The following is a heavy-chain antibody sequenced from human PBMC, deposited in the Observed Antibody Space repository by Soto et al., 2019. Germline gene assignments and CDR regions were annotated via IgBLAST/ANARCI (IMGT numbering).Heavy chain of an antibody. CDR3: ARVVLSITRGAFDA. CDR1: GGSISSSHW. Sequence: QVQLQESGPGLVKPSGTLSLTCAVSGGSISSSHWWTWVRQSPGKGLEYIGEISHSGTSNSNPSLKSPVTLSVDRSKNHCSLTLTSVTAADTAVYYCARVVLSITRGAFDAWGQGTPVNVSS. CDR2: ISHSGTS. V-gene: IGHV4-4*02. D-gene: IGHD1-20*01. J-gene: IGHJ3*01.